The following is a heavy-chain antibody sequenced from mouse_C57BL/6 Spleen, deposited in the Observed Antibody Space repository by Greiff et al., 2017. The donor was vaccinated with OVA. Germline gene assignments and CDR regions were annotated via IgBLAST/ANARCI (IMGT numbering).Heavy chain of an antibody. CDR1: GYSITSGYY. CDR2: ISYDDSN. Sequence: VQLQQSGPGLVKPSQSLSLTCSVTGYSITSGYYWNWIRQFPGNKLEWMGYISYDDSNNYNPSLKNRISIPRATSTNLFFLKLNSVTTEDTATYYCARDSGSSCVFFAYWGQGTLVTVSA. V-gene: IGHV3-6*01. D-gene: IGHD1-1*01. CDR3: ARDSGSSCVFFAY. J-gene: IGHJ3*01.